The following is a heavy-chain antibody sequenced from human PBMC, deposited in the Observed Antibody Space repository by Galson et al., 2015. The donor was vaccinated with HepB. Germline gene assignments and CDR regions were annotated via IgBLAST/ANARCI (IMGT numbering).Heavy chain of an antibody. Sequence: SVKVSCKASGYTFTSYYMHWVRQAPGQGLEWMGIINPSGGSTSYAQKFQGRVTMTRDTSTSTVYMELSSLRSEDTAVYYCAREYYYDSSGYWENWYYFDYWGQGTLVTVSS. CDR3: AREYYYDSSGYWENWYYFDY. J-gene: IGHJ4*02. V-gene: IGHV1-46*01. D-gene: IGHD3-22*01. CDR2: INPSGGST. CDR1: GYTFTSYY.